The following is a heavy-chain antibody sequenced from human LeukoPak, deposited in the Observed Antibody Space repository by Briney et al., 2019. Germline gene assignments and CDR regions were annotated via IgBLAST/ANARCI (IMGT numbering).Heavy chain of an antibody. J-gene: IGHJ4*02. CDR2: ISNNGGYT. D-gene: IGHD2-2*01. Sequence: GGSLRLSCAASGFTFSSYWMNWVSQAPGEGLEWVSAISNNGGYTYYADSVQGRFTISRDNAKNSLYLQMNSLRAEDTAVYYCAREGRCSSTSCYYDYWGQGTLVTVSS. V-gene: IGHV3-21*04. CDR1: GFTFSSYW. CDR3: AREGRCSSTSCYYDY.